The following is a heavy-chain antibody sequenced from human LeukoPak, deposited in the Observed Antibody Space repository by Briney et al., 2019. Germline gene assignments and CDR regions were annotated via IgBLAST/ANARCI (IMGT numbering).Heavy chain of an antibody. D-gene: IGHD6-19*01. Sequence: SQTLSLTCAISGDSVSSNSAAWNWIRQSPSRGLEWLGRTYYRSKWYNDYAVSVKSRITINPDTSKNQFSLQLNSVTPEDTAVYYCAREAYSSGWYKNHWFDPWGQGTLVTVSS. CDR3: AREAYSSGWYKNHWFDP. V-gene: IGHV6-1*01. J-gene: IGHJ5*02. CDR2: TYYRSKWYN. CDR1: GDSVSSNSAA.